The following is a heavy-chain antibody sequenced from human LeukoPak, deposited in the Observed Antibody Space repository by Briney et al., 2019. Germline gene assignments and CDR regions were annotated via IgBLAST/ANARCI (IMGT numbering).Heavy chain of an antibody. V-gene: IGHV4-34*01. CDR2: INHSGST. Sequence: SETLSLTCAVYGGSFSGYYWSWIRQPPGKGLEWIGEINHSGSTNYNPSLKSRVTISVDTSKNQFSLKLSSVTAADTAVYYWARGGPYCSGGSCYGYYFDYWGQGTLVTVSS. J-gene: IGHJ4*02. CDR1: GGSFSGYY. D-gene: IGHD2-15*01. CDR3: ARGGPYCSGGSCYGYYFDY.